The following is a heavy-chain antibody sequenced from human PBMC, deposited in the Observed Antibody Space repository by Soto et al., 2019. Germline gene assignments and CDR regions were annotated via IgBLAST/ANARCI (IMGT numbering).Heavy chain of an antibody. CDR3: ARILVGATVSVDY. J-gene: IGHJ4*02. CDR1: GGSFSGYY. Sequence: SETLSLTCAVYGGSFSGYYWSWIRQPPGKGLEWIGEINHSGSTNYNPSLKSRVTISVDTSKNQFSLKLSSVTAADTAVYYCARILVGATVSVDYWGQGTLVTVS. CDR2: INHSGST. V-gene: IGHV4-34*01. D-gene: IGHD1-26*01.